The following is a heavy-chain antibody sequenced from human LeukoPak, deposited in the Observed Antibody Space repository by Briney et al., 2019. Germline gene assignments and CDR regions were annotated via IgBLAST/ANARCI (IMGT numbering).Heavy chain of an antibody. Sequence: PSETLSLICAVSGGSINSHYWGWIRQPPGKGLQWIGDIYSTGKNNYNPSLKSRVTISLDTSKSHLSLNLTSVFAADTAIYYCVRRDTGWNYFDYWGQGILVTVSS. J-gene: IGHJ4*02. CDR2: IYSTGKN. D-gene: IGHD6-19*01. V-gene: IGHV4-4*08. CDR3: VRRDTGWNYFDY. CDR1: GGSINSHY.